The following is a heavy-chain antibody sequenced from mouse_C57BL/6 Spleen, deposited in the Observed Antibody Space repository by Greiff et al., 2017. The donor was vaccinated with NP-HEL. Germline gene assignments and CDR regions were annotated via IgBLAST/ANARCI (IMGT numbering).Heavy chain of an antibody. J-gene: IGHJ3*01. CDR3: AREVGDLAFAY. V-gene: IGHV5-4*01. Sequence: EVQGVESGGGLVKPGGSLKLSCAASVFTFSSYAMSWVRQTPEQRLELVATISDGGSYTYYPDNVKGRFTISRDNAKNNLYLQMSHLKSEDTAMYYCAREVGDLAFAYWGQGTLVTVSA. CDR2: ISDGGSYT. D-gene: IGHD1-1*02. CDR1: VFTFSSYA.